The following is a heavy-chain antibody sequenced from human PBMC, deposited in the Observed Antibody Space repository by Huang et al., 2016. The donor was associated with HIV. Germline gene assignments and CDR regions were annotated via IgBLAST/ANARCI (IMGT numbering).Heavy chain of an antibody. J-gene: IGHJ3*02. D-gene: IGHD6-13*01. CDR2: IVPLFSVT. Sequence: VQLVQSGAEVKRPGTSVNISCKASGGSFNSLAFNWVRQATGQGLQDMGGIVPLFSVTNYAEKFRGRLTISADKSTSTVFMELRGRTSEDTAVFFCAREGQTWYGKPIAAFEIWGQGTTVIVSP. V-gene: IGHV1-69*10. CDR3: AREGQTWYGKPIAAFEI. CDR1: GGSFNSLA.